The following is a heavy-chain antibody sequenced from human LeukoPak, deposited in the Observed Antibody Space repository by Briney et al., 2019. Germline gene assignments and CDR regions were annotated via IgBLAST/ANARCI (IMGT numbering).Heavy chain of an antibody. CDR1: GGSLNSGSYY. J-gene: IGHJ3*02. V-gene: IGHV4-39*07. CDR2: IYHSGST. Sequence: SETLSLTCTVSGGSLNSGSYYWSWLRQLPGKGLEWIGSIYHSGSTYYNPSLKSRVTISVNTSKNQFSLKLSSVTAADTAVYFCARGPYSYDSSGAFDIWGQGTMVTVSS. D-gene: IGHD3-22*01. CDR3: ARGPYSYDSSGAFDI.